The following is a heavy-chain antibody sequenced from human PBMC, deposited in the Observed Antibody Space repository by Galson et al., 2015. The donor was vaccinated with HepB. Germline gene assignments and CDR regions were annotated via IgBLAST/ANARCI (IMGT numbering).Heavy chain of an antibody. J-gene: IGHJ6*02. CDR2: ISYHGINE. D-gene: IGHD6-19*01. CDR3: ARGSAAGTWGYGMGV. Sequence: SLRLSCAASGFTFNTHPMHWVRQAPGKGLEWVAVISYHGINEYYADFVKGRLSISRDNSRNTLYLQMNSLTVEDTALYYCARGSAAGTWGYGMGVWGQGTTVTVSS. CDR1: GFTFNTHP. V-gene: IGHV3-30-3*01.